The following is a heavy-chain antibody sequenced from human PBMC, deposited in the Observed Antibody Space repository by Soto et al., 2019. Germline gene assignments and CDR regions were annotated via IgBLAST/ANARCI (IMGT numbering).Heavy chain of an antibody. V-gene: IGHV4-34*01. CDR1: GGSFSGHH. CDR3: AICVGYDSSGYYPIF. D-gene: IGHD3-22*01. CDR2: INHSGST. Sequence: SETLSLTCAVYGGSFSGHHWSWIRQPPGKGLEWIGEINHSGSTNYNPSLTSRVTISVDTSNNQFSLKLISVTAADTAVYYCAICVGYDSSGYYPIFWGQGTLVTVSS. J-gene: IGHJ4*02.